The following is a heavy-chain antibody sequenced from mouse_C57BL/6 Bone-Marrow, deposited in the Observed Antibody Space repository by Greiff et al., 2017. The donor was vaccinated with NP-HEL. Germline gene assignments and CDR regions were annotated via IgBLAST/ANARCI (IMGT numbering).Heavy chain of an antibody. J-gene: IGHJ2*01. D-gene: IGHD1-1*01. V-gene: IGHV1-19*01. Sequence: VQLKQSGPVLVKPGASVKMSCKASGYTFTDYYMNWVKQSHGKSLEWIGVINPYNGGTSYNQKFKGKATLTVDKSSSTAYMELNSLTSEDSAVYYGARAITTVVEGDYWGQGTTLTVSS. CDR1: GYTFTDYY. CDR2: INPYNGGT. CDR3: ARAITTVVEGDY.